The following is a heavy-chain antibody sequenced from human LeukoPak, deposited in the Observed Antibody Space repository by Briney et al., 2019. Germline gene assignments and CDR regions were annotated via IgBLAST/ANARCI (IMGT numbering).Heavy chain of an antibody. CDR3: ARARAVAGPDY. CDR1: GGSFSGYY. CDR2: INHSGST. D-gene: IGHD6-19*01. J-gene: IGHJ4*02. V-gene: IGHV4-34*01. Sequence: SETLSLTCAVYGGSFSGYYWSWIRQPPGKGLEWIGEINHSGSTNYNPSLKSRVTISVDMSKNQFSLKLSSVTAADTAVYYCARARAVAGPDYWGQGTLATVSS.